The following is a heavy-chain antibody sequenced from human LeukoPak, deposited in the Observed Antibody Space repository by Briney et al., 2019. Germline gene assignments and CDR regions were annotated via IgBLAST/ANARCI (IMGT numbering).Heavy chain of an antibody. CDR2: LYSGGTT. V-gene: IGHV3-53*01. CDR1: GLTVSSNY. CDR3: ARGDGYNFFDY. Sequence: GGSLRLSCAASGLTVSSNYMIWVRQAPGKGLEWVSILYSGGTTYYADSVKGRFTISRDNSENTLYLQMKSLRAEDTAVYYCARGDGYNFFDYWGQGTLVTVSS. J-gene: IGHJ4*02. D-gene: IGHD5-24*01.